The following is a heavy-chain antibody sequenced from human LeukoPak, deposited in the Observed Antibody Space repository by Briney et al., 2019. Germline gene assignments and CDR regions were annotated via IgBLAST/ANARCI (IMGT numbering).Heavy chain of an antibody. CDR2: INSDGSST. V-gene: IGHV3-74*01. CDR3: ARDSETYDSWSGPTLYGMDV. D-gene: IGHD3-3*01. J-gene: IGHJ6*02. CDR1: GFTFSSYW. Sequence: GGSLRLSCAASGFTFSSYWMHWVRQAPGKGLVWVSRINSDGSSTSYADSVKGRFTISRDNAKNTLYLQVNSLRAEDTAVYYCARDSETYDSWSGPTLYGMDVWGQGTTVTVSS.